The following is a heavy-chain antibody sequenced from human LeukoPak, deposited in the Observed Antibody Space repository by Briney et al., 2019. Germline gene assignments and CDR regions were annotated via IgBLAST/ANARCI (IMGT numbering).Heavy chain of an antibody. CDR2: ISPNSGGT. J-gene: IGHJ4*02. Sequence: GASVKVSCKTSEYTFTGYYMHWVRQAPGQGLEWMGWISPNSGGTNYAQKFQGRVTITRDMSTSTAYMELSSLRSEDTAVYYCAAGTVATSNFDYWGQGTLVTVSS. V-gene: IGHV1-2*02. D-gene: IGHD5-12*01. CDR1: EYTFTGYY. CDR3: AAGTVATSNFDY.